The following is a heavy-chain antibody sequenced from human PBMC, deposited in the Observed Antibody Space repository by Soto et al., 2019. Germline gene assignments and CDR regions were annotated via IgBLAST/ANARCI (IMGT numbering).Heavy chain of an antibody. J-gene: IGHJ5*02. D-gene: IGHD6-6*01. CDR1: GFSFTGYY. Sequence: ASVKVSCKASGFSFTGYYIHWLRQSPGQGLEWMGWINAHSGGTEYAQKFQGRVTLTRDTSIATAYLTLTSLTSDDTALYYCAKDLTRQLAYWLDPWGQGTQVTVS. CDR3: AKDLTRQLAYWLDP. CDR2: INAHSGGT. V-gene: IGHV1-2*02.